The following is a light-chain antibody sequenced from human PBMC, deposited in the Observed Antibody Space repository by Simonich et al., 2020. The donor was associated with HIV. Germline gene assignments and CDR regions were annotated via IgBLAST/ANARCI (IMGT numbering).Light chain of an antibody. CDR3: CSYAASTTLV. Sequence: QSVLTQPPSVSGAPGQRVTISCTGSSSNIGAGYDVQWYQQLPGTAPKLLIYGNSNRPSGVPDRFSGSKSGNTASLTISGLQADDEADYYCCSYAASTTLVFGGGTRLTVL. CDR1: SSNIGAGYD. CDR2: GNS. J-gene: IGLJ2*01. V-gene: IGLV1-40*01.